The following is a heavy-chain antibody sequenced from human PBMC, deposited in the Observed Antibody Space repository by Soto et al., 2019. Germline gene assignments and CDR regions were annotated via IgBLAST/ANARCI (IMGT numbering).Heavy chain of an antibody. D-gene: IGHD1-7*01. Sequence: ASVKVSCKASGYTFTSYYMHWVRQAPGQGLEWMGIINPSGGSTSYAQKFQGRVTMTRDTSTSTVYMELSSLRSEDTAVYYCASKGTGTTYYFDYWGQGTLVTAPQ. J-gene: IGHJ4*02. CDR3: ASKGTGTTYYFDY. CDR2: INPSGGST. CDR1: GYTFTSYY. V-gene: IGHV1-46*01.